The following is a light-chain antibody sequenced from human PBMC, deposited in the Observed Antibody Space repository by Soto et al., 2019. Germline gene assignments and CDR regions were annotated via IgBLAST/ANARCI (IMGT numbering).Light chain of an antibody. CDR2: GAS. CDR1: QSVXXXN. J-gene: IGKJ3*01. CDR3: QQYGRSPFT. Sequence: EIVLTQSPGTLSLSPGERATLSCRASQSVXXXNLAWYQQRPGQAPRVVIYGASTRATGIPERFSGSGSGTDFTLTISRLEPEDFAVYYCQQYGRSPFTFGPGTKVDIK. V-gene: IGKV3-20*01.